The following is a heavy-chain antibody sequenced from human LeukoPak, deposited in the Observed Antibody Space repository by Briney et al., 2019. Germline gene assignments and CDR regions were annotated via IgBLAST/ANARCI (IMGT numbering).Heavy chain of an antibody. V-gene: IGHV1-69*02. D-gene: IGHD5-18*01. Sequence: ASVKVPCKASGGTFSSYTISWVRQAPGQGLEWMGRIIPIFGIANYAQKFQGRVTITADKSTSTAYMELSSLRSEDTAVYYCARAMDTAMVNGGDYWGQGTLVTVSS. CDR3: ARAMDTAMVNGGDY. J-gene: IGHJ4*02. CDR1: GGTFSSYT. CDR2: IIPIFGIA.